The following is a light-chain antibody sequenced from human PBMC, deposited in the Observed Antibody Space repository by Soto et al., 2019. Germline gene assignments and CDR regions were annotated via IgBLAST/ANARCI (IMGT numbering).Light chain of an antibody. V-gene: IGKV3-15*01. CDR1: QRVSSN. CDR2: GAS. CDR3: QQYNNWPPGT. J-gene: IGKJ1*01. Sequence: EIVMTQSPASLSVSPGERATLSCRASQRVSSNLAWYQQKPGQAPRLLIYGASTRATGIPARFSGSGSGTEFTLTISSQQSEDFAVYYCQQYNNWPPGTFGQGTKVEIK.